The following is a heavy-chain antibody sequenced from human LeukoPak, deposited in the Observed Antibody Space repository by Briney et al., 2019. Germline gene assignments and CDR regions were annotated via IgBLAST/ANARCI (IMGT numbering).Heavy chain of an antibody. J-gene: IGHJ5*02. D-gene: IGHD4-11*01. CDR3: ARDVSGYSNYVDWFDP. V-gene: IGHV3-30*01. Sequence: PGGSLRLSCAASGFTFSSYAMHWVRQAPGKGLEWVAVISYDGSNKYYADSVKGRFTISRDNSKNTLYLQMNSLRAEDTAVYYCARDVSGYSNYVDWFDPWGQGTLVTVSS. CDR2: ISYDGSNK. CDR1: GFTFSSYA.